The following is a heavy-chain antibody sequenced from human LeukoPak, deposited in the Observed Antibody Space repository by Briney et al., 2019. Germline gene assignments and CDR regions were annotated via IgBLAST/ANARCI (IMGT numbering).Heavy chain of an antibody. V-gene: IGHV3-30*04. CDR2: ISYDGSNK. CDR1: GFTFSSYA. D-gene: IGHD1-26*01. Sequence: GGSLRLSCAASGFTFSSYAMHWVRQAPGKGLEWVAVISYDGSNKYYADSVKGRFTISRDNSKNTLYLQMNSLRAEDTAVYYCARDAQWELLAYFDYWGQGTLVTVSS. CDR3: ARDAQWELLAYFDY. J-gene: IGHJ4*02.